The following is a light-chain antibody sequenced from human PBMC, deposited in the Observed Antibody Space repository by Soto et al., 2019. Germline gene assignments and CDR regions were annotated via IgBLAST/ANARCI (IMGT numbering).Light chain of an antibody. Sequence: QSVLTQPASVSGSPGQSITISCAGTSSDVGGYKYVSWYQQNPGKAPKLIIYEVSSRPSGISNRFSGSKSGNTASLTISGLQAEDEADYYCSSYTSTSTLYVFGSGTKVTVL. CDR3: SSYTSTSTLYV. V-gene: IGLV2-14*01. CDR1: SSDVGGYKY. J-gene: IGLJ1*01. CDR2: EVS.